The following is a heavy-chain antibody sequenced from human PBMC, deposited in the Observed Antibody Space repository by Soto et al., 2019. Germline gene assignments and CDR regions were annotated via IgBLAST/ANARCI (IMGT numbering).Heavy chain of an antibody. Sequence: SEALSLTCAVSGGSISSGGYSWSWIRQPPGKGLEWIGYIYHSGSTYYNPSLKSRVTISVDRSKNQFSLKLSSVTAADTAVYYCASFQARTGYPARRIDYWGQGTQVTVSS. D-gene: IGHD3-9*01. CDR3: ASFQARTGYPARRIDY. CDR1: GGSISSGGYS. V-gene: IGHV4-30-2*01. J-gene: IGHJ4*02. CDR2: IYHSGST.